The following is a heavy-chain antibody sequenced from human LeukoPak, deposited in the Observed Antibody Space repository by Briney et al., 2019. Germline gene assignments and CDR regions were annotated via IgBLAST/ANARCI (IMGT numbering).Heavy chain of an antibody. CDR3: ARAIGSRTTANYFDY. V-gene: IGHV3-11*04. D-gene: IGHD3-10*01. CDR2: ISSSGSTI. J-gene: IGHJ4*02. Sequence: MAGGSLRLSCAASGFTFSDYYMSWIRQAPGKGLEWVSYISSSGSTIYYADSVKGRFTISRDNAKNSLYLQMNSLGAEDTAVYYCARAIGSRTTANYFDYWGQGTLVTVSS. CDR1: GFTFSDYY.